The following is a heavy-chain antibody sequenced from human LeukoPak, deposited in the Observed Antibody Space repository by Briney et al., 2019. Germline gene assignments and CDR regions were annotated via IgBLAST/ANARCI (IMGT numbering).Heavy chain of an antibody. CDR1: GFTVSSNY. CDR3: ARALYGSGSYSLGMDV. CDR2: IYSGGST. D-gene: IGHD3-10*01. V-gene: IGHV3-53*01. Sequence: GGSLRLSCAASGFTVSSNYMSWVRQAPGKGLEWVSVIYSGGSTYYADSVKGRFTISRDNSKNTLYLQMNSLRAEDTAVYYCARALYGSGSYSLGMDVWGQGTTVTVSS. J-gene: IGHJ6*02.